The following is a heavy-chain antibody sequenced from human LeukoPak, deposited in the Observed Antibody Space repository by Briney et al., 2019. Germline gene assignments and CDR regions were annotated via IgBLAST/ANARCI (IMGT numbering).Heavy chain of an antibody. Sequence: ASVKVSCKASGYIFTSYYMHWVRQAPGQGLEWMGWINPNSGGTNYAQKFQGRVTMTRDTSIRTAYMELSRLRSDDTAVYYCAAPLGATEAFDYWGQGTLVTVSS. J-gene: IGHJ4*02. D-gene: IGHD1-26*01. CDR3: AAPLGATEAFDY. CDR2: INPNSGGT. CDR1: GYIFTSYY. V-gene: IGHV1-2*02.